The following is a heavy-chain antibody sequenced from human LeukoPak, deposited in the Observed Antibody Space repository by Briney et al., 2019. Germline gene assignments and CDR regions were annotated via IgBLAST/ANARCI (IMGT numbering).Heavy chain of an antibody. V-gene: IGHV1-18*01. Sequence: ASVKVSCKASGYTFTSYGISWVRQAPGQGLEWMGWISAYNGNTNYAQKLQGRVTMTTDTSTSTAYMELRSLRSDDTAVYYCARGSYYDSSGQRGYFDLWGRGTLVTVSS. J-gene: IGHJ2*01. D-gene: IGHD3-22*01. CDR1: GYTFTSYG. CDR3: ARGSYYDSSGQRGYFDL. CDR2: ISAYNGNT.